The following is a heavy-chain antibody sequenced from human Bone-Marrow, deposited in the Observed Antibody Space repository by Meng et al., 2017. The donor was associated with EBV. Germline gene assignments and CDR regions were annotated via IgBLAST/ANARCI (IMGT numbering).Heavy chain of an antibody. CDR3: ARERPRISTARPYYFDY. J-gene: IGHJ4*02. D-gene: IGHD2/OR15-2a*01. Sequence: QVPLQQWGAGLLKPSETLSLTCAVYGGSFSGYYWSWIRQPPGKGLEWIGEINHSGSTNYNPSLKSRITVSVDTSKNQFSLKLSSVTAADTAVYYCARERPRISTARPYYFDYWGQGTLVTVSS. CDR2: INHSGST. CDR1: GGSFSGYY. V-gene: IGHV4-34*01.